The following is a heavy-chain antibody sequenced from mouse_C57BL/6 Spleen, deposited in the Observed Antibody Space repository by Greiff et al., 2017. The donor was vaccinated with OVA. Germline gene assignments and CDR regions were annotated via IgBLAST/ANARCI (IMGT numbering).Heavy chain of an antibody. CDR2: ISYDGSN. J-gene: IGHJ4*01. CDR3: ARDDYDYAYAMDY. D-gene: IGHD2-4*01. V-gene: IGHV3-6*01. Sequence: VQLQQSGPGLVKPSQSLSLTCSVTGYSITSGYYWNWIRQFPGNKLEWMGYISYDGSNNYNPSLKNRISITRDTSKNQFFLKLNSVTTEDTATYYCARDDYDYAYAMDYWGQGTSVTVSS. CDR1: GYSITSGYY.